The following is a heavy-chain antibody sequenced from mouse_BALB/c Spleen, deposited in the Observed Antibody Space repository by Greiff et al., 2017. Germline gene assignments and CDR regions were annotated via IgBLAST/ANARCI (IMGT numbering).Heavy chain of an antibody. J-gene: IGHJ2*01. V-gene: IGHV5-17*02. CDR1: GFTFSSFG. Sequence: EVKLVESGGGLVQPGGSRKLSCAASGFTFSSFGMHWVRQAPEKGLEWVAYISSGSSTIYYADTVKGRFTISRDNPKNTLFLQMTSLRSEDTAMYYCAIDDFDYWGQGTTLTVSS. CDR3: AIDDFDY. CDR2: ISSGSSTI.